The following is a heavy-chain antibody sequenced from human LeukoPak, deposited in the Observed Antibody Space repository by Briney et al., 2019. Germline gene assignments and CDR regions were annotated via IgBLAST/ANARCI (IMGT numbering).Heavy chain of an antibody. CDR1: GFTFSNAW. D-gene: IGHD1-26*01. V-gene: IGHV3-15*01. CDR2: IKSKTDGGTT. J-gene: IGHJ4*02. Sequence: GGSLRLSCAASGFTFSNAWMSWVRQAPGKGLEWVGRIKSKTDGGTTDYAAPVKGRFTISRDDSKNTLYLQMNSLKTEDTAVYYCTTDSDGEQWELHFDYWGQGTLVTVSS. CDR3: TTDSDGEQWELHFDY.